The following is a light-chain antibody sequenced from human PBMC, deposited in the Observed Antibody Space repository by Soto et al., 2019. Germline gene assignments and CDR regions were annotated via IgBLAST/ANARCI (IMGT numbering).Light chain of an antibody. CDR1: SSDVGGYNS. CDR3: CSYAGSDTHYV. Sequence: SVLTQPRSVSGSPGQSVTISCTGTSSDVGGYNSVSWYQQHPDKAPKFMIYDVSKRPSGVPDRFSGSKSGNTASLTISGLQAEDEADYYCCSYAGSDTHYVFGTGTKVTV. CDR2: DVS. V-gene: IGLV2-11*01. J-gene: IGLJ1*01.